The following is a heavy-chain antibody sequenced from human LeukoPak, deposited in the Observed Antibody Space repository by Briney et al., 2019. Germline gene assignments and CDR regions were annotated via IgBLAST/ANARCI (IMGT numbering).Heavy chain of an antibody. CDR3: ARDRYYDSSGPMVVQYFQH. D-gene: IGHD3-22*01. CDR1: GFTFINYG. CDR2: ISYDGSNE. Sequence: PGGSLRLSCAASGFTFINYGMHWVRQAPGKGLEWVAVISYDGSNEYYVDSVKGRFTISRDNSKNTLYLQMNSLRPEDTAVYYCARDRYYDSSGPMVVQYFQHWGQGTLVTVSS. V-gene: IGHV3-30*03. J-gene: IGHJ1*01.